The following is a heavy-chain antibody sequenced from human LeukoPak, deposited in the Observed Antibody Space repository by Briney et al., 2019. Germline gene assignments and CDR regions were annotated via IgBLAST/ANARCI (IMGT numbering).Heavy chain of an antibody. Sequence: GASVKVSCKASGYTFTGYYMHWVRQAPGQGLEWMGWINPNSGGTNYAQKFQGRVTMTRDTSISTAYMELSRLRSDDTAVYYCARDLLTRLDYGDYGWFDPWGQGTLVTVSS. CDR2: INPNSGGT. J-gene: IGHJ5*02. CDR3: ARDLLTRLDYGDYGWFDP. V-gene: IGHV1-2*02. CDR1: GYTFTGYY. D-gene: IGHD4-17*01.